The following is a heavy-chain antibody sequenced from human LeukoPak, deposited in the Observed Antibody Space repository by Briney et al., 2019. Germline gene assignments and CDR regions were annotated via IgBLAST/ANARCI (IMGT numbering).Heavy chain of an antibody. J-gene: IGHJ4*02. V-gene: IGHV5-51*01. CDR3: AAGDFDY. Sequence: GESLKISCKGSGYSXTXYWXXXVXXXXXKGLEWMGIIYPGDSDTRYSPSFQGQVTISADKSISTAYLQWSSLKASDTAMYYCAAGDFDYWGQGTLVTVSS. D-gene: IGHD3-10*01. CDR1: GYSXTXYW. CDR2: IYPGDSDT.